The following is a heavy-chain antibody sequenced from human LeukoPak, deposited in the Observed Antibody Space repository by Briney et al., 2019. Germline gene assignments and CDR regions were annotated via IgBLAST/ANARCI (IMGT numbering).Heavy chain of an antibody. CDR3: ARGVVSTPSYFDP. V-gene: IGHV3-53*01. J-gene: IGHJ4*02. D-gene: IGHD2-15*01. CDR1: GFTVSSSY. Sequence: GGSLRLSCAASGFTVSSSYMYWVRQAPGKGLEWVSFFYRGDSTYYAESVRGRFTISRDNSKNTLYLLMNSLIPEDTAVYYCARGVVSTPSYFDPWGQGTLVTVSS. CDR2: FYRGDST.